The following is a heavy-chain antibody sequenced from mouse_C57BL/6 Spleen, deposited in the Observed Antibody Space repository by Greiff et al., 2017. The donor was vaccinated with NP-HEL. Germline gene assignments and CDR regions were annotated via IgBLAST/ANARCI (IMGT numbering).Heavy chain of an antibody. CDR2: IDPEDGET. CDR1: GFNITDYY. D-gene: IGHD2-5*01. J-gene: IGHJ3*01. Sequence: EVQLQQSGAELVKPGASVKLSCTASGFNITDYYMHWVKQRTEQGLEWIGRIDPEDGETKYAPKFQGKATLTADTSSNTAYLQLSSLTSEDTAVYYCARDYSNYEEYWGQGTLVTVSA. CDR3: ARDYSNYEEY. V-gene: IGHV14-2*01.